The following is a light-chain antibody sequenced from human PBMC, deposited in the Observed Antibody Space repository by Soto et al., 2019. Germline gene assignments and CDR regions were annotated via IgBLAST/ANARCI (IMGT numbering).Light chain of an antibody. CDR1: QSISSY. J-gene: IGKJ1*01. CDR3: QQSYSIPPWT. CDR2: AAS. Sequence: IPMTQSPSSLSASVGDRVTITCRASQSISSYLNWYQQKPGKAPKLLIYAASSLQSGVPSRFSGSGSGTDFTLTISSLQPEDFATYYCQQSYSIPPWTFGQGTKV. V-gene: IGKV1-39*01.